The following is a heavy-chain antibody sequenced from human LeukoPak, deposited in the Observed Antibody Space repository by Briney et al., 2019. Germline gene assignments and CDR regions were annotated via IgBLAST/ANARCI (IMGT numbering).Heavy chain of an antibody. CDR1: GFTFSSYE. CDR3: ARDLEGIQLWSGALDY. V-gene: IGHV3-48*03. J-gene: IGHJ4*02. Sequence: GGSLRLSCAASGFTFSSYEMNWVRQAPGKGLEWVSYISSSGSTIYYADSVKGRFTISRDNAKNSLYLQMNSLRAEDTAVYYCARDLEGIQLWSGALDYWGQGTLVTVSS. CDR2: ISSSGSTI. D-gene: IGHD5-18*01.